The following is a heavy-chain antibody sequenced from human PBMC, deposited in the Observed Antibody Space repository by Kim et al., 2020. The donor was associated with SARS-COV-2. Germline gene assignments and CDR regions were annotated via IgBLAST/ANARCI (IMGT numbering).Heavy chain of an antibody. V-gene: IGHV3-23*01. J-gene: IGHJ6*02. CDR3: AKDRVVFPSYGMDV. Sequence: AGSVKGRYTSSGDNAKDTLYLEMSSVRAEDTAVYYCAKDRVVFPSYGMDVWGQGTTVTVSS. D-gene: IGHD2-21*01.